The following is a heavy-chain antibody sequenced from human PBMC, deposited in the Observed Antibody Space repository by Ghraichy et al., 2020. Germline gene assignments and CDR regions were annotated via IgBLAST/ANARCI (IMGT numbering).Heavy chain of an antibody. V-gene: IGHV1-18*01. Sequence: ASVKVSCKASGYTFTSYGISWVRQAPGQGLEWMGWISAYNGNTNYAQKLQGRVTMTTDTSTSTAYMELRSLRSDDTAVYYCARGYCGGDCHALYYFDYWGQGTLVTVS. CDR3: ARGYCGGDCHALYYFDY. J-gene: IGHJ4*02. CDR1: GYTFTSYG. D-gene: IGHD2-21*02. CDR2: ISAYNGNT.